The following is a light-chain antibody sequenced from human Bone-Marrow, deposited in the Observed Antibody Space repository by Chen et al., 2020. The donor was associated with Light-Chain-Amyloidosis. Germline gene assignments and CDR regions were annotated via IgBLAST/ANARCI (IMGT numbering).Light chain of an antibody. Sequence: VLTQSPGTLSLSPGESATLSCRATEDIQSTYLAWYQQNPGQAPRLLIYGVSFRASDTPDRIRGSGSGTDFTLTISRVKPEDFAVYYCQLYGLSPGTFGQGTKVEI. J-gene: IGKJ1*01. CDR1: EDIQSTY. V-gene: IGKV3-20*01. CDR2: GVS. CDR3: QLYGLSPGT.